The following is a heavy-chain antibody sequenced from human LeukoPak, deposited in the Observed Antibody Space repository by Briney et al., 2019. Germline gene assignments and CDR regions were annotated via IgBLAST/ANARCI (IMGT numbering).Heavy chain of an antibody. CDR2: IVGGAGGT. Sequence: GGSLRLSCAASGFTFSSYEMNWVRQAPGKGLEWVSGIVGGAGGTYYADSVKGRFTISRDNPKNTLYLQMNSLRAEDTAVYYCAHGSMYQLDYWGQGTLVTVSS. CDR1: GFTFSSYE. CDR3: AHGSMYQLDY. J-gene: IGHJ4*02. V-gene: IGHV3-23*01. D-gene: IGHD2-2*01.